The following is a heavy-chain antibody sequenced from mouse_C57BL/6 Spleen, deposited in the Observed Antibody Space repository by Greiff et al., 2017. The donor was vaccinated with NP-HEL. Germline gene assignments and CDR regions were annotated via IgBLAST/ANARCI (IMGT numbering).Heavy chain of an antibody. CDR1: GYSFTDYN. J-gene: IGHJ3*01. V-gene: IGHV1-39*01. CDR2: INPNYGTT. Sequence: VQLKESGPELVKPGASVKISCKASGYSFTDYNMNWVKQSNGKSLEWIGVINPNYGTTSYNQKFKGKATLTVDQSSSTAYMQLNSLTSEDSAVYYCAKEGGQLRPPWFAYWGQGTLVTVSA. CDR3: AKEGGQLRPPWFAY. D-gene: IGHD3-2*02.